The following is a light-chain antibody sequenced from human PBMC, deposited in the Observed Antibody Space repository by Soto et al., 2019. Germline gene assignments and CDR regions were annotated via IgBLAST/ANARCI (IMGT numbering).Light chain of an antibody. Sequence: QAVVTQEPSLTVSPGGTVTLTCGSSTGAVTSGHYPYWFQQKPGQAPRTLIYDTSNKHSWTPVRFSGSLLGGKAALTLSGAQPEDEAEYYCLLSFHVVFGGGTKVTVL. CDR2: DTS. CDR3: LLSFHVV. CDR1: TGAVTSGHY. V-gene: IGLV7-46*01. J-gene: IGLJ2*01.